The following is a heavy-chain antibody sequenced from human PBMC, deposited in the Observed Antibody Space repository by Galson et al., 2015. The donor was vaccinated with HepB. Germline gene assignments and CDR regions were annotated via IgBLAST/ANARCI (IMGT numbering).Heavy chain of an antibody. CDR2: ISGSGGST. CDR1: GFTFSSYA. Sequence: SLRLSCAASGFTFSSYAMSWVRQAPGKGLEWVSAISGSGGSTYYADSVKGRFTISRDNSKNTLYLQMNSLRAEDTAVYYCAKDVVRGYGGNWYFDLWGRGTLVTVSS. V-gene: IGHV3-23*01. CDR3: AKDVVRGYGGNWYFDL. J-gene: IGHJ2*01. D-gene: IGHD4-23*01.